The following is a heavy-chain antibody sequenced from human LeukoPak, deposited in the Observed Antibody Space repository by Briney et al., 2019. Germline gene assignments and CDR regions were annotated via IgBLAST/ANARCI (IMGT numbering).Heavy chain of an antibody. J-gene: IGHJ3*02. Sequence: SETLSLTCTVSGGSISGYYWSWIRQPAGKGLECIGRIYSSGTANYNPSLKSRVTMSVDTSKNQVSLKLTSVTAADTAVYYCARDSSGWHDAFDIWGQGTMVTVSS. CDR1: GGSISGYY. CDR3: ARDSSGWHDAFDI. V-gene: IGHV4-4*07. D-gene: IGHD6-19*01. CDR2: IYSSGTA.